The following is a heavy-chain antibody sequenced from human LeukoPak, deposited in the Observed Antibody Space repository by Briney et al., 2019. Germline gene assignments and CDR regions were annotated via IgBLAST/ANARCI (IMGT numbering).Heavy chain of an antibody. CDR2: IIPILGIA. Sequence: SVKVSCKASGCTFSSYAISWVRQAPGQGLEWMGRIIPILGIANYAQKFQGRVTITADKSTSTAYMELSSLRSEDTAVYYCASLSDSGYDDDDYWGQGTLVTVSS. D-gene: IGHD5-12*01. CDR3: ASLSDSGYDDDDY. V-gene: IGHV1-69*04. CDR1: GCTFSSYA. J-gene: IGHJ4*02.